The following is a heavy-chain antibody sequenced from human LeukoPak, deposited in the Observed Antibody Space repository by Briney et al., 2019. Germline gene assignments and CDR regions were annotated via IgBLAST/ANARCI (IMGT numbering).Heavy chain of an antibody. V-gene: IGHV3-21*01. CDR1: GYTFSSCN. Sequence: PGGPLSLSCAASGYTFSSCNLKGFRRPPGRGRLGFSSISSSSSYIYYAHSVKGRFTISRDTAKNSLYLQMNSLRAEDTAVYYCARAQAEYSGSFLGYYYYGMDAWGQGTTVTVSS. D-gene: IGHD1-26*01. J-gene: IGHJ6*02. CDR2: ISSSSSYI. CDR3: ARAQAEYSGSFLGYYYYGMDA.